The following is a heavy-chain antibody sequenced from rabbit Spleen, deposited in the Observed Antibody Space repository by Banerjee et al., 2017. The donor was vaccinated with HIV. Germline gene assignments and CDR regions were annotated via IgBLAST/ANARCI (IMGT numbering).Heavy chain of an antibody. CDR1: GLDFSGDSY. V-gene: IGHV1S40*01. J-gene: IGHJ4*01. CDR3: ARTAGNTFPICYLSL. CDR2: IDIGSSGFT. D-gene: IGHD4-2*01. Sequence: QSLEESGGDLVKPGASLTLTCKASGLDFSGDSYDSYMCWVRQAPGKGLEWIACIDIGSSGFTYFASWAKGRFTISKTSSTTVTLQAASLTAADTATYFCARTAGNTFPICYLSLWGPGTLVTVS.